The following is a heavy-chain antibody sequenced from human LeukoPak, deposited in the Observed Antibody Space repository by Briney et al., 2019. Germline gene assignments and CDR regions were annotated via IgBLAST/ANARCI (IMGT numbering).Heavy chain of an antibody. CDR3: ARHYSPDFCADDCYTFDY. D-gene: IGHD2-21*02. V-gene: IGHV4-59*08. J-gene: IGHJ4*02. Sequence: SETLSLTCTVSGGSIRNYYWSWIRQPPGKGLEWIGYIYNSGSTNYNPSLKSRVTISADASKNQFSLRLTSVTAADTGVYYCARHYSPDFCADDCYTFDYWGQGTLVTVSS. CDR1: GGSIRNYY. CDR2: IYNSGST.